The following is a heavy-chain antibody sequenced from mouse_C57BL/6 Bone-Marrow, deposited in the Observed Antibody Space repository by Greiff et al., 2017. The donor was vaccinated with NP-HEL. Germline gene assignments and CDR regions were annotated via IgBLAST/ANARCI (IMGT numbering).Heavy chain of an antibody. D-gene: IGHD1-1*01. CDR1: GYTFTSYW. J-gene: IGHJ2*01. CDR3: AREGYYYTYLDY. CDR2: IDPSDSYN. Sequence: VQLQQPGAELAMPGASVKLSCKASGYTFTSYWMHWVKQRPGQGLEWIGEIDPSDSYNYYNQKFKGKSTLPVEKYYSTAYMELRSLTSEDSAVNYSAREGYYYTYLDYWGQGTTLTVSS. V-gene: IGHV1-69*01.